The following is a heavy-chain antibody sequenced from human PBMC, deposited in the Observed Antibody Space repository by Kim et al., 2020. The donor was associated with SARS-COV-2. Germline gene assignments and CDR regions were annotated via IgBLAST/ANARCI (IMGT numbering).Heavy chain of an antibody. J-gene: IGHJ4*02. CDR3: ARGLIFGYDILTGYYSFDY. D-gene: IGHD3-9*01. CDR1: GGSFSGYY. CDR2: INHSGST. V-gene: IGHV4-34*01. Sequence: SETLSLTCAVYGGSFSGYYWSWIRQPPGKGLEWIGEINHSGSTSYNPSLKSRVTISVDTSKNQFSLKLSSVTAADTAVYYCARGLIFGYDILTGYYSFDYWGQGTLVTVSS.